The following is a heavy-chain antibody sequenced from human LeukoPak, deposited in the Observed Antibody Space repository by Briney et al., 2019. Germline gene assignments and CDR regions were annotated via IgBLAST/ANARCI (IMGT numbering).Heavy chain of an antibody. J-gene: IGHJ4*02. D-gene: IGHD4-17*01. CDR2: IKEDGSET. CDR3: ARDRGAVTTELDY. CDR1: GFTFSIYW. Sequence: PGGSLRLSCEASGFTFSIYWMSWVRQAPGKGLEWVANIKEDGSETYYVDSVKGRCTISRDNAKKSLHLQMNSLRAEDTAVYYCARDRGAVTTELDYWGQGTLVTVSS. V-gene: IGHV3-7*01.